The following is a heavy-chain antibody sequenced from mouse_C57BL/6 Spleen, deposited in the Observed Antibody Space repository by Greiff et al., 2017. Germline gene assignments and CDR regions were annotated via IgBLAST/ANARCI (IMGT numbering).Heavy chain of an antibody. CDR1: GYTFTDYE. Sequence: QVQLQQSGAELVRPGASVTLSCKASGYTFTDYEMHWVKQTPVHGLEWIGAIDPETGGTAYNQKFKGKAILTADKSSSTAYMGLRSLTSEDSAVYYCTRSQGGFFDYWGQGTTLTVSS. CDR2: IDPETGGT. V-gene: IGHV1-15*01. J-gene: IGHJ2*01. CDR3: TRSQGGFFDY.